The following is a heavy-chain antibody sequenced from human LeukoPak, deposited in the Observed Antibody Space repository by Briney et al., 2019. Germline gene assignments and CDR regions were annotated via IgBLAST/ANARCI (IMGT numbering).Heavy chain of an antibody. Sequence: ASVKVSCKASGYTFTSYDINWVRQAPGQGLEWMGIINPSGGSTSYAQKFQGRVTMTRDTSTSTVYMELSSLRSEDAAVYYCARERDGYKSYFDYWGQGTLVTVSS. D-gene: IGHD5-24*01. CDR2: INPSGGST. V-gene: IGHV1-46*01. CDR1: GYTFTSYD. CDR3: ARERDGYKSYFDY. J-gene: IGHJ4*02.